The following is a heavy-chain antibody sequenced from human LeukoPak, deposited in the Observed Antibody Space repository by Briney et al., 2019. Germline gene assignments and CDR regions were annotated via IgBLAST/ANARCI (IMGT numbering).Heavy chain of an antibody. CDR2: ISGSGGST. J-gene: IGHJ4*02. CDR3: ARNYGDYGLFRY. D-gene: IGHD4-17*01. Sequence: PGGSLRLSCAVSGFTFSNYAMHWVRQAPGKGLEWVSAISGSGGSTYYADSVKGRFTISRDNSENTLYLQMNSLRAEDTAVYYCARNYGDYGLFRYWGQGTLVTVSS. CDR1: GFTFSNYA. V-gene: IGHV3-23*01.